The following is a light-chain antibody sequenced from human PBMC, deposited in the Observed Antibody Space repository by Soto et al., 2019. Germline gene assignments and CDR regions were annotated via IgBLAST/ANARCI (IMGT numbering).Light chain of an antibody. V-gene: IGKV3D-15*01. CDR2: GAS. CDR3: QQYNNWPALT. Sequence: EIVMTQSPATLSVSPGERATLSCRASQSVSSNLAWYQQKPGQAPGLLIYGASIRATGIPARFSGSGSGTEFTLTISSLQSEDFAVYYCQQYNNWPALTFGGGTKVEIK. J-gene: IGKJ4*01. CDR1: QSVSSN.